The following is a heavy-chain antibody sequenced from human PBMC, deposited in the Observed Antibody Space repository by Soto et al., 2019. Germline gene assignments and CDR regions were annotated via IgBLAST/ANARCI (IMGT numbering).Heavy chain of an antibody. CDR3: ARLSNRGYCSGGSCYRGYFQH. J-gene: IGHJ1*01. Sequence: SETLSLTCTVSGGSISSYYWSWIRQPPGKGLEWIGYIYYSGSTNYNPSLKSRVTISVDTSKNQFSLKLSSVTAADTAVYYCARLSNRGYCSGGSCYRGYFQHWGQGTLVTVSS. D-gene: IGHD2-15*01. CDR1: GGSISSYY. CDR2: IYYSGST. V-gene: IGHV4-59*08.